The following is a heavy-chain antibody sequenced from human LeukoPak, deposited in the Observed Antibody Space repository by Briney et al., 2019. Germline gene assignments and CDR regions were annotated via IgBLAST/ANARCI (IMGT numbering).Heavy chain of an antibody. CDR2: IYHSGST. CDR3: ARIGVVTTFDY. CDR1: GYSISSGYY. D-gene: IGHD2-21*02. Sequence: SETLSFTCAVSGYSISSGYYWRWIRQPPGKGLEWIGSIYHSGSTSYNPSLKSPVTISVDTSKNEFSLKLSSVTAADTAVYYCARIGVVTTFDYWGQGTLVTVSS. J-gene: IGHJ4*02. V-gene: IGHV4-38-2*01.